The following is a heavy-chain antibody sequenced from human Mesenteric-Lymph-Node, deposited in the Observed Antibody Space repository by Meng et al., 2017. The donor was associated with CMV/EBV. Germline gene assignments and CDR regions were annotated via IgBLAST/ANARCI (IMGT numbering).Heavy chain of an antibody. CDR3: ARICSSTSCTQLDDY. Sequence: AETLSLTCAVYGGSFSGYYWSWIRQPPGKGLEWIGEINHSGSTNYNPSLKSRVTISVDTSKNQFSLKLSSVTAADTAVYYCARICSSTSCTQLDDYWGQGTLVTVSS. D-gene: IGHD2-2*01. V-gene: IGHV4-34*01. CDR1: GGSFSGYY. CDR2: INHSGST. J-gene: IGHJ4*02.